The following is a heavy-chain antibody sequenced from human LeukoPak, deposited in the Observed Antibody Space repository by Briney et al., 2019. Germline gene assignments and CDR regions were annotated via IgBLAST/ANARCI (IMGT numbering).Heavy chain of an antibody. V-gene: IGHV4-59*01. J-gene: IGHJ6*02. CDR2: IYYSGST. Sequence: PSETLSLTCTVSGGSISSYYWSWIRQPPGKGLEWIGYIYYSGSTNYNPSFKSRVTISVDTSKNQFSLKLSSVTAADTAVYYCASVVVLGSLYYYYGMDVWGQGTTVTVSS. CDR3: ASVVVLGSLYYYYGMDV. D-gene: IGHD2-15*01. CDR1: GGSISSYY.